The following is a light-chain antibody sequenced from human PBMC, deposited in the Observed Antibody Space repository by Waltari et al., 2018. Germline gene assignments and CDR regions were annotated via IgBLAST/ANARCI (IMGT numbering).Light chain of an antibody. Sequence: EIVLTQSPGTLSLSPGEGATLSCRASQSVSSNYLAWYQQRPGQAPRLLIHGSSSRATGIPDRFSGSGSGTDFTLTISRLEPEDFAVYYCQQYGRSWNTFGQGTKLEIK. CDR2: GSS. CDR3: QQYGRSWNT. CDR1: QSVSSNY. J-gene: IGKJ2*01. V-gene: IGKV3-20*01.